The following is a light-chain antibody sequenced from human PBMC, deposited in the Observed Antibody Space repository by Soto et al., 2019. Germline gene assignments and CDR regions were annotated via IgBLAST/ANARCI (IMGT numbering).Light chain of an antibody. J-gene: IGLJ1*01. CDR1: SSDVGGFQY. V-gene: IGLV2-8*01. CDR2: EVS. CDR3: GSYTDTNTFV. Sequence: QSVLTQPPSASGSPGQSFTISCTGTSSDVGGFQYVSWYQQHPGKAPKVMIYEVSQRPSGVPDRFSGSKSGNTASLTVSGLQAEDEADYYCGSYTDTNTFVFGTGTKVTVL.